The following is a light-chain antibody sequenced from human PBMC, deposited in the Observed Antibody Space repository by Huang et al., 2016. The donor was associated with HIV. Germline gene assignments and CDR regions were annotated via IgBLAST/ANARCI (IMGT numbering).Light chain of an antibody. J-gene: IGKJ3*01. CDR3: QQFNNWPPRFT. V-gene: IGKV3-15*01. CDR1: QNIGGN. Sequence: EIVMTQSPATLSVSPGERATLSCRASQNIGGNFTWYQHKRGQAPRLLIYGASTRATGIPPRFSGSGSGTEFTLTISGLESEDFAVYYCQQFNNWPPRFTFGPGTTVDVK. CDR2: GAS.